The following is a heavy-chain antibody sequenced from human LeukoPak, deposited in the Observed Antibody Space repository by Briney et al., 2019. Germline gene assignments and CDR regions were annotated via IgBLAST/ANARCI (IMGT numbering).Heavy chain of an antibody. Sequence: PGGSLRLSCAASGSTFSSYAMSWVRQAPGKGLEWVSAISGSGGSTYYADSVKGRFTISRDNSKNTLYLQMNSLRAEDTAVYYCAKGDWNYYYYYMDVWGKGTTVTVSS. CDR2: ISGSGGST. CDR3: AKGDWNYYYYYMDV. J-gene: IGHJ6*03. D-gene: IGHD3/OR15-3a*01. CDR1: GSTFSSYA. V-gene: IGHV3-23*01.